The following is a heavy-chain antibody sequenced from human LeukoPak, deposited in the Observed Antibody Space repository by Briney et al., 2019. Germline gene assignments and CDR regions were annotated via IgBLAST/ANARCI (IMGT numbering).Heavy chain of an antibody. V-gene: IGHV3-23*01. CDR1: GLTFSIYA. Sequence: GRSLRLSCAASGLTFSIYAMSWVRQAPGRGLEWVSAISGSGGSTFYADSVKGRFTISRDNSKNTLYLQMNSLRAEDTAVYYCAKYGGYNSRPRRYFDYWGQGTLVTVSS. CDR3: AKYGGYNSRPRRYFDY. D-gene: IGHD5-24*01. J-gene: IGHJ4*02. CDR2: ISGSGGST.